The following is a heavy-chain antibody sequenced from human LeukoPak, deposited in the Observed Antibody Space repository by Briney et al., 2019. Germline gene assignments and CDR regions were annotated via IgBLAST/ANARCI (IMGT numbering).Heavy chain of an antibody. CDR3: VVGGSPGY. V-gene: IGHV3-74*01. CDR2: ISTDGYTT. CDR1: GLAFSAYK. Sequence: PGGSLRLSCAASGLAFSAYKMHWVRQAPRKGLLWVSRISTDGYTTDYADFVQGRFTASRDNTKNTWSLEMNSLRAEDTAVYYCVVGGSPGYWGQGTLVTVSS. D-gene: IGHD2-15*01. J-gene: IGHJ4*02.